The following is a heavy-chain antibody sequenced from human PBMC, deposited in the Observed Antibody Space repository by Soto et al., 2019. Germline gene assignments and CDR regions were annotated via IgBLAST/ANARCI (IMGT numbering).Heavy chain of an antibody. J-gene: IGHJ4*02. CDR1: GFTFSDYA. Sequence: GGSLRLSCAGSGFTFSDYAMHLVRPAPGKGLEWVAVVSHDGRNTHYADSVKGRFTISRDSSKNTVSLEMTSLRAEDTAVYYCAKGGRQWLVTSDFNYWGQGALVTVSS. CDR2: VSHDGRNT. D-gene: IGHD6-19*01. V-gene: IGHV3-30*18. CDR3: AKGGRQWLVTSDFNY.